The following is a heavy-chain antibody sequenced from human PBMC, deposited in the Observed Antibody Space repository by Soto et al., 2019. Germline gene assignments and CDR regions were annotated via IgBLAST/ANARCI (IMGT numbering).Heavy chain of an antibody. J-gene: IGHJ4*02. CDR2: ISYDGSNQ. CDR3: ARDWSRWDY. CDR1: GFTFSSYA. V-gene: IGHV3-30-3*01. Sequence: GGSLRLSCAASGFTFSSYAMHWVRQAPGKGLEWVAVISYDGSNQYYADSVKGRFTISRDNSKNTLYLQMNSLRAEDTAVYYCARDWSRWDYWGEGTLVTVSS. D-gene: IGHD2-15*01.